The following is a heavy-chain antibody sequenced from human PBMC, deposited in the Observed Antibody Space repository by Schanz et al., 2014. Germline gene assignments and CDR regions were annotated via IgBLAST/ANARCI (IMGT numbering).Heavy chain of an antibody. Sequence: DVQLLDSGAGLAQPGASVRVSCSASGSTFSTFTMHWVRQAPGKGLEYITAISNNGDRTYYADSVKGRFTISRDKSKTTLFLQMSSLRVDDTAVYYCGGAGTSMAGCYFELWGRGTLVTVSS. D-gene: IGHD1-26*01. V-gene: IGHV3-64D*06. J-gene: IGHJ2*01. CDR3: GGAGTSMAGCYFEL. CDR1: GSTFSTFT. CDR2: ISNNGDRT.